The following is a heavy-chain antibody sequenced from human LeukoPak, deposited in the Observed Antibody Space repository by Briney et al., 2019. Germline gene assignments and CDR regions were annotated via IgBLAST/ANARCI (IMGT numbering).Heavy chain of an antibody. J-gene: IGHJ5*02. CDR1: GYTFTSYG. Sequence: GASVKVSCKASGYTFTSYGISWVRQAPGQGLEWMGWISAYNGNTNYAQKFQGRVTMTRDTSISTAYMELSRLTSDDTAVYYCAREPMVRDFNWFDPWGQGTLVTVSS. D-gene: IGHD3-10*01. CDR3: AREPMVRDFNWFDP. CDR2: ISAYNGNT. V-gene: IGHV1-18*01.